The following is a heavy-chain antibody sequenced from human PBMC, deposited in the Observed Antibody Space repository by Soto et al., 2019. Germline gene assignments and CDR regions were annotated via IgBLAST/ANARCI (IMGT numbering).Heavy chain of an antibody. J-gene: IGHJ6*02. V-gene: IGHV3-30*18. CDR1: GFALSVHG. CDR3: VKDLGWDTAVEPVGVAGYYYYGLDV. D-gene: IGHD2-8*01. CDR2: ISYDGVNN. Sequence: GGSLRLSCAASGFALSVHGMHWARQAPGKGLEWVALISYDGVNNFHADSVKGRFTISRDNSKNTLYLQMNSLRAEDTAIYYCVKDLGWDTAVEPVGVAGYYYYGLDVWGQGTTVTVSS.